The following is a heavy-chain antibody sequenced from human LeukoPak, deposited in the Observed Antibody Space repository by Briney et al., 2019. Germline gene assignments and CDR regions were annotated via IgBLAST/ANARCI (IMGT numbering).Heavy chain of an antibody. CDR2: ISSSGNTK. D-gene: IGHD3-22*01. Sequence: GGSLRLSCAASGFSFSDYYMSWIRQAPGKGLEWVSYISSSGNTKYYADSLKGRFTISRDNAKNSLYLQMSRLRAEDTAVYYCARGEYYDSGGPFDYWGQGTLVTVSS. CDR1: GFSFSDYY. CDR3: ARGEYYDSGGPFDY. V-gene: IGHV3-11*04. J-gene: IGHJ4*02.